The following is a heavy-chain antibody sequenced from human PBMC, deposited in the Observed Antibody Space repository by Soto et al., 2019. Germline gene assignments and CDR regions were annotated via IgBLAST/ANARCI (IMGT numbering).Heavy chain of an antibody. D-gene: IGHD5-12*01. V-gene: IGHV4-59*12. CDR3: ARAGYGRYDFDS. Sequence: QVQLQESGPGLVKPSETLSLTCTVSGGSISNYYWSWIRQPPGTGLEWIGHIFYTGSTNYNPSLKSRVTISLDTSKNRFSLKLSSVTAADTAVYHCARAGYGRYDFDSWGQGTLVTVSS. CDR1: GGSISNYY. CDR2: IFYTGST. J-gene: IGHJ4*02.